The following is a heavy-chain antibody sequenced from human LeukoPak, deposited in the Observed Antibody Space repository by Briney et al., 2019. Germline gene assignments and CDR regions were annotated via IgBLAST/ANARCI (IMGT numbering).Heavy chain of an antibody. CDR2: LSYTGKT. CDR3: SEGYFEPFDH. D-gene: IGHD2/OR15-2a*01. V-gene: IGHV4-59*02. CDR1: GVSVSTSH. Sequence: SETLSLTCNVSGVSVSTSHWNWIRQRPGKGLEWIGRLSYTGKTDYNPSLKSRVSISLGSSNNHFSLKLTSVTAAGTAVYYCSEGYFEPFDHWGQGILVTVSS. J-gene: IGHJ4*02.